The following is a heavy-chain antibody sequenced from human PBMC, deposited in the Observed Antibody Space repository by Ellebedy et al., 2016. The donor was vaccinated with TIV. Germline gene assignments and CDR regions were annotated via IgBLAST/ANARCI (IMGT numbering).Heavy chain of an antibody. Sequence: GGSLRLSXAASGFTFSSYGMHWVRQAPGKGLEWVAVIWSDGSEKYYADSVKGRFTISRDNSKNTLYLQMNSLRAEDTAVYYCARKDLLDWIQDGYYYGMDVWGQGTTVTVSS. CDR2: IWSDGSEK. J-gene: IGHJ6*02. CDR1: GFTFSSYG. CDR3: ARKDLLDWIQDGYYYGMDV. D-gene: IGHD3/OR15-3a*01. V-gene: IGHV3-33*01.